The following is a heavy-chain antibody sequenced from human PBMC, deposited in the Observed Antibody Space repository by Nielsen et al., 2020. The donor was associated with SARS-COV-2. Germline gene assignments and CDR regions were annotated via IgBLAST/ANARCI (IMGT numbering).Heavy chain of an antibody. J-gene: IGHJ3*02. Sequence: GESLKISCAASGFTFSSYGMHWVRQAPGKGLEWVAVIWYDGSNKYYADSVKGRFTISRDNSKNTLYLQMNSLRAEDTAVYYCAKDLTVTDAFDIWGQGTMVTVSS. V-gene: IGHV3-30*02. CDR2: IWYDGSNK. D-gene: IGHD4-17*01. CDR1: GFTFSSYG. CDR3: AKDLTVTDAFDI.